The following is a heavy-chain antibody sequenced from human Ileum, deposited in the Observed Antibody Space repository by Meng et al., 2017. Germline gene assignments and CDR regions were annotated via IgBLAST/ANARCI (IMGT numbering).Heavy chain of an antibody. CDR1: GGSVSSSGYQ. CDR3: ARDHWGSLDY. D-gene: IGHD7-27*01. CDR2: AST. J-gene: IGHJ4*02. V-gene: IGHV4-61*08. Sequence: QVQLTGSGPGRGGPSETLSLICAASGGSVSSSGYQWGWIRQPPGKGLEWIGYASTNYNPSLKSRVTISVDTSKNQFSLKLTSVTAADTAVYYCARDHWGSLDYWGQGVLVTVSS.